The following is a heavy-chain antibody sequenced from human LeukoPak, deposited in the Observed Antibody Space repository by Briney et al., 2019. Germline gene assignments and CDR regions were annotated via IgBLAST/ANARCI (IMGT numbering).Heavy chain of an antibody. CDR2: MNPNSGNT. V-gene: IGHV1-8*02. CDR3: ARGNYYGSGSLTKLLPGYYGMDV. J-gene: IGHJ6*02. CDR1: GGTFSSYA. D-gene: IGHD3-10*01. Sequence: GASVKVSCKASGGTFSSYAISWVRQATGQGLEWMGWMNPNSGNTGYAQKFQGRVTMTRNTSISTAYMELSSLRSEDTAVYYCARGNYYGSGSLTKLLPGYYGMDVWGQGTTVTVSS.